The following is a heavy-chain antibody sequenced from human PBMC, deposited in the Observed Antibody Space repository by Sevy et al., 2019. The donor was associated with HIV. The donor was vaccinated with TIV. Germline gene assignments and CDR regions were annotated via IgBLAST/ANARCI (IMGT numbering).Heavy chain of an antibody. V-gene: IGHV1-24*01. CDR1: GYTLSQIS. CDR2: FDPEDGET. Sequence: ASVKVSCKVSGYTLSQISMHWVRQAPGKGLEWMGSFDPEDGETIYAQKVQARVTMTEDTSTDTAYMELSSLRADATAVYYCATTKDYYDSSGSPFDSWGQGTLVTVSS. CDR3: ATTKDYYDSSGSPFDS. D-gene: IGHD3-22*01. J-gene: IGHJ4*02.